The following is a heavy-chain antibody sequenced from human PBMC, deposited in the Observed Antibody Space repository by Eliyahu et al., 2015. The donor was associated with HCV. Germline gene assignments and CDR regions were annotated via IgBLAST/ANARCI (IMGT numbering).Heavy chain of an antibody. D-gene: IGHD6-19*01. CDR1: GYSFTNYW. V-gene: IGHV5-51*01. Sequence: EVQLVQSGAEVKKPGEXLKISCKGSGYSFTNYWIAWVRQMPGKGLECMGIIYPADSXTRYSPSFKGQVTISADNSMNTAYLQWSSLKDSDTAMYYCARRGAYSRGGADYWGQGTLVTVSS. J-gene: IGHJ4*02. CDR3: ARRGAYSRGGADY. CDR2: IYPADSXT.